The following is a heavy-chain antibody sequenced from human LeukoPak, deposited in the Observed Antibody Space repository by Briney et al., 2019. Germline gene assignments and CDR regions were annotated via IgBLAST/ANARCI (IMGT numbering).Heavy chain of an antibody. CDR3: ARDQTYSGSGIYTYFDY. Sequence: SETLSLTCTVSGGSISSSYWSWIRQPPGKGLEWIGEINHSGSTNYNPSLKSRVTISVDTSKNHFSLKLSSVTAADTAVYYCARDQTYSGSGIYTYFDYWGQGILVTVSS. J-gene: IGHJ4*02. D-gene: IGHD3-10*01. CDR1: GGSISSSY. V-gene: IGHV4-34*01. CDR2: INHSGST.